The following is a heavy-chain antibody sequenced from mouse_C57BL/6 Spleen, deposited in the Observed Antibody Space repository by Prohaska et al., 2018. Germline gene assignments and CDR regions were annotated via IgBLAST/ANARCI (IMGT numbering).Heavy chain of an antibody. CDR1: GYTFTSYW. D-gene: IGHD3-2*02. CDR2: FHPNSGST. J-gene: IGHJ2*01. Sequence: ASVKLSCKSSGYTFTSYWMNWVKQRPGQGLEWIGMFHPNSGSTNDNKKFNSKATLTVDKSSSTAYMQRRRLTSEDSAVYYCASGGSSGYGYWGQGTTVTVSA. V-gene: IGHV1-64*01. CDR3: ASGGSSGYGY.